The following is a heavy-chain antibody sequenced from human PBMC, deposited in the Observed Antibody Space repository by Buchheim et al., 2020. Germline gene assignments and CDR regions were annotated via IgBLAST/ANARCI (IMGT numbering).Heavy chain of an antibody. Sequence: QVQLVESGGGVVQPGRSLRLSCAVSGLTFNTYAMHWARQAPGKGLEWVAVIWYDGSNKYYADSVKGRFTISRDNSKNTLYLQMNSLRAEDTAVYYCARDLRLERRGSFDYWGQGTL. J-gene: IGHJ4*02. CDR1: GLTFNTYA. CDR3: ARDLRLERRGSFDY. V-gene: IGHV3-33*08. D-gene: IGHD1-1*01. CDR2: IWYDGSNK.